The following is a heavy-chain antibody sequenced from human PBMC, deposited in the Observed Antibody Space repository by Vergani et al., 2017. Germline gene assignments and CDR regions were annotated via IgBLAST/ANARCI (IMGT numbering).Heavy chain of an antibody. CDR1: GFNFNIYG. V-gene: IGHV3-66*01. CDR3: SYGMDV. Sequence: EALLVESGGRLVKPGGSLRLSCVASGFNFNIYGIVWVRQAPGKGLEWVSILYVVGTSDYADSVKGRFTVSRDISKNTLHLQLNSLRVEDTAVYFCSYGMDVWGQGTTVTVSS. CDR2: LYVVGTS. J-gene: IGHJ6*02.